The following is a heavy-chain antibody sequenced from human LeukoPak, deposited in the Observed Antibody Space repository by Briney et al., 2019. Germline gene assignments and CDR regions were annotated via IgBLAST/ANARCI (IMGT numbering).Heavy chain of an antibody. CDR3: ARSSPYYYYMDV. Sequence: SETLSLTCTVSGGSISSGSYYWSWIRQPAGKGLEWIGRIYTSGSTNYNPSLKSRVTISVDTSKNQFSLKLSSVTAADTAVYYCARSSPYYYYMDVWGKGTTVTVSS. CDR1: GGSISSGSYY. J-gene: IGHJ6*03. CDR2: IYTSGST. V-gene: IGHV4-61*02.